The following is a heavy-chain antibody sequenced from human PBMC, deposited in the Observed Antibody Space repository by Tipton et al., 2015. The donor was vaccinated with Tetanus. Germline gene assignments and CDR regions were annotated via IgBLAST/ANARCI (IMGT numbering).Heavy chain of an antibody. CDR3: ARGNAMGATIFFGQ. CDR2: IHTRGIT. D-gene: IGHD1-26*01. CDR1: PDSISTYY. J-gene: IGHJ4*02. V-gene: IGHV4-4*07. Sequence: TLSLTCTVSPDSISTYYWNWIRQPTGKGLEWIGRIHTRGITNYNPSLKTRVTMSLDTSKNQFSLELTSVTAADTAVYYCARGNAMGATIFFGQWGQGTLITVSS.